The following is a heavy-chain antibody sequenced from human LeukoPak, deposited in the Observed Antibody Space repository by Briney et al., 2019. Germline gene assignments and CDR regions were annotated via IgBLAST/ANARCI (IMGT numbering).Heavy chain of an antibody. Sequence: SQTLSLTCGISGDIVSSNSAAWIWVRQSPSRGLEWLARTYYRSKWYNDYAVSVQSRITINSDTSRNQFSLQLNSVTPEDTAVYYCVRTLGYGIDVWGRGTAVTVSS. CDR1: GDIVSSNSAA. CDR2: TYYRSKWYN. D-gene: IGHD7-27*01. CDR3: VRTLGYGIDV. J-gene: IGHJ6*02. V-gene: IGHV6-1*01.